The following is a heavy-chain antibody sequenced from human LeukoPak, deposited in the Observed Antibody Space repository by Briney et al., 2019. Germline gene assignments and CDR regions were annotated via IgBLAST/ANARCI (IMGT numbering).Heavy chain of an antibody. CDR2: ISGSGGST. Sequence: GGSLRLSCAASGFTFSSYGMHWVRQAPGKGLEWVSAISGSGGSTYYADSVKGRFTISRDNSKNTLYLQMNSLRAEDTAVYYCAKDQDIVVVPWFDPWGQGTLVTVSS. D-gene: IGHD2-2*01. CDR3: AKDQDIVVVPWFDP. J-gene: IGHJ5*02. CDR1: GFTFSSYG. V-gene: IGHV3-23*01.